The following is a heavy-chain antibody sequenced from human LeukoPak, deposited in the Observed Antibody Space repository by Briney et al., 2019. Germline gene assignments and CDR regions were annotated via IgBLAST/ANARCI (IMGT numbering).Heavy chain of an antibody. CDR3: ARGDCSGGGCFLPEHLRH. V-gene: IGHV1-18*01. CDR1: GYTIDSYS. Sequence: ASVKVSCKASGYTIDSYSISWVRQAPGQGLEWMGWISAYNGNTNYAQRVQGRVTMATDTSTSTAYMELRSLRSDDTAVYYCARGDCSGGGCFLPEHLRHWGQGARVTVPS. D-gene: IGHD2-15*01. J-gene: IGHJ1*01. CDR2: ISAYNGNT.